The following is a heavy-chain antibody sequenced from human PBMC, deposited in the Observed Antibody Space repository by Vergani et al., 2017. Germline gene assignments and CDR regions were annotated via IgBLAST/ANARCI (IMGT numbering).Heavy chain of an antibody. J-gene: IGHJ3*02. CDR3: ARALPTYYYDSSGYYGDAFDI. D-gene: IGHD3-22*01. Sequence: VQLVESGGGVVQPGRSLRLSCAASGFTFSSYAMHWVRQAPGKGLEWVSYISSSGSTIYYADSVKGRFTISRDNAKNSLYLQMNSLRAEDTAVYYCARALPTYYYDSSGYYGDAFDIWGQGTMVTVSS. V-gene: IGHV3-48*03. CDR1: GFTFSSYA. CDR2: ISSSGSTI.